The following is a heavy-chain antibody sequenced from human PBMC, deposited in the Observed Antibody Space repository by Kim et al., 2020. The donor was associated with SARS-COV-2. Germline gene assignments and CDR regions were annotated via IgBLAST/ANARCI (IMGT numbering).Heavy chain of an antibody. CDR3: ARAYYYYDSSGYYV. CDR2: ISAYNGNT. J-gene: IGHJ4*02. CDR1: GYTFTSYG. V-gene: IGHV1-18*01. Sequence: ASVKVSCKASGYTFTSYGISWVRQAPGQGLEWMGWISAYNGNTNYAQKLQGRVTMTTDTSTSTAYMELRSLRSDDTAVYYCARAYYYYDSSGYYVWGQGTLVTVSS. D-gene: IGHD3-22*01.